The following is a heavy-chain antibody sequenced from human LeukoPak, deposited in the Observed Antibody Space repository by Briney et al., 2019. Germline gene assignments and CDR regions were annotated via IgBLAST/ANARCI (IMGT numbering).Heavy chain of an antibody. J-gene: IGHJ4*02. D-gene: IGHD4-17*01. CDR3: AKPARGDYGDYVYDY. V-gene: IGHV3-33*06. CDR2: IWYDGSNK. Sequence: GGSLRLSCAASGFTFSSYSMNWVRQAPGKGLEWVAVIWYDGSNKYYADSVKGRFTISRDNSKNTLYLQMNSLRAEDTAVYYCAKPARGDYGDYVYDYWGQGTLVTVSS. CDR1: GFTFSSYS.